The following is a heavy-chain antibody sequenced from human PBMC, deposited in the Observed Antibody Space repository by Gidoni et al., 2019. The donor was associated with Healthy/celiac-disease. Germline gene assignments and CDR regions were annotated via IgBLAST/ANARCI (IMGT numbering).Heavy chain of an antibody. D-gene: IGHD1-26*01. Sequence: QVQLQESGPGLVKPSETLSLTCTVSGGSISSYYWSWIRQPPGKGLEWIGYIYYSGSTNYNPSPKSRVTISVDTSKNQFSLKLSSVPAADTAVYYCARGVGATHWYFDLWGRGTLVTVSS. J-gene: IGHJ2*01. CDR2: IYYSGST. CDR1: GGSISSYY. CDR3: ARGVGATHWYFDL. V-gene: IGHV4-59*01.